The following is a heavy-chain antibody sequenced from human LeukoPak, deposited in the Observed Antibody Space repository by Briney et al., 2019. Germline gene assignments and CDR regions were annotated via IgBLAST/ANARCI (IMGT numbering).Heavy chain of an antibody. Sequence: GGSLRLSCAASGFTFSSYSMNWVRQAPGKGLEWVSSISVSSSYIYYADSVKGRFTISRDNAKNSLYLQMNSLRAEDTAVYYCARVSLPYCSSTSCYDWDDAFDIWGQGTMVTVSS. D-gene: IGHD2-2*01. V-gene: IGHV3-21*01. CDR2: ISVSSSYI. J-gene: IGHJ3*02. CDR1: GFTFSSYS. CDR3: ARVSLPYCSSTSCYDWDDAFDI.